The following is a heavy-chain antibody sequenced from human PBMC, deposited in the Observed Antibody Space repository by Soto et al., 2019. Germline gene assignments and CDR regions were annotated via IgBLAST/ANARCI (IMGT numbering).Heavy chain of an antibody. J-gene: IGHJ4*02. CDR2: IYLSGNT. Sequence: SETLSLTCAVSGYSISRGSYWGWFRQPPGKGLEWIGSIYLSGNTYYNPSLKSRLAISVDTSKNHFSLNLTSVTAADTAVYYCARGYYESSDYFVGSPIFDYWGQGSLVTVSS. CDR1: GYSISRGSY. D-gene: IGHD3-22*01. CDR3: ARGYYESSDYFVGSPIFDY. V-gene: IGHV4-38-2*01.